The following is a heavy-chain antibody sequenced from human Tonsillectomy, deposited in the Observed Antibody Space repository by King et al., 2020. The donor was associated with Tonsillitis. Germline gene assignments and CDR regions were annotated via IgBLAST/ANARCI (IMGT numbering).Heavy chain of an antibody. CDR2: IWYDGSNK. Sequence: VQLVESGGGVVQPGRSLRLSCAASGFTFSSYGMHWVRPAPGKGLEWVAVIWYDGSNKYYADSVKGRFTISRDNSKNTLYLQMNSLRAEDTAVYYCARDFGERYGDLLYYYYGMDVWGQGTTVTVSS. CDR1: GFTFSSYG. J-gene: IGHJ6*02. D-gene: IGHD4-17*01. V-gene: IGHV3-33*01. CDR3: ARDFGERYGDLLYYYYGMDV.